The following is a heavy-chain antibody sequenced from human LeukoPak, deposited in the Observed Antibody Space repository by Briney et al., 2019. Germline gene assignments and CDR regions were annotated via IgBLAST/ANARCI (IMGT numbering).Heavy chain of an antibody. V-gene: IGHV1-46*01. Sequence: ASVKVSCKASGYTFTSYYMHWVRQAPGQGLEWMGIINPSGGSTSYAQKFQGRVTMTRDTSTSTVYMELSSLRSEDTAVYYCARAVTIFGVVMNFDYWGQGTLVTVSS. J-gene: IGHJ4*02. D-gene: IGHD3-3*01. CDR3: ARAVTIFGVVMNFDY. CDR2: INPSGGST. CDR1: GYTFTSYY.